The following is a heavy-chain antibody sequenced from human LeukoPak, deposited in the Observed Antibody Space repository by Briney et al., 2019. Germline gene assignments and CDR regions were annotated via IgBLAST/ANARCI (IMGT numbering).Heavy chain of an antibody. V-gene: IGHV1-69*13. J-gene: IGHJ6*02. CDR3: ATTTYYYDSSGYDYYGMDV. CDR2: IIPIFGTA. CDR1: GGTFSSYA. D-gene: IGHD3-22*01. Sequence: GASVKVSCKASGGTFSSYAISWVRQAPGQGLEWMGGIIPIFGTANYAQKFQGRVTITADESTSTAYMELSSLRSEDTAVYYCATTTYYYDSSGYDYYGMDVWGQGTTVTVSS.